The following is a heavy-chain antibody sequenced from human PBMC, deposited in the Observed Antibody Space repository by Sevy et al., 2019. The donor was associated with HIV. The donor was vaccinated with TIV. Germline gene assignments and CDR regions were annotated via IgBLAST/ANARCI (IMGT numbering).Heavy chain of an antibody. CDR2: IRNRPNRYTT. D-gene: IGHD2-21*01. CDR1: GFAFSDHY. Sequence: GGSLRLSCAASGFAFSDHYVDWVRQAPGKGLEWVGRIRNRPNRYTTEYAASVEGRFTISRDDSRHSLYLKMNSLKTEDSAVYYCVRGPNCGVGGCQQISPYCLDVWGIGATVTVSS. J-gene: IGHJ6*03. CDR3: VRGPNCGVGGCQQISPYCLDV. V-gene: IGHV3-72*01.